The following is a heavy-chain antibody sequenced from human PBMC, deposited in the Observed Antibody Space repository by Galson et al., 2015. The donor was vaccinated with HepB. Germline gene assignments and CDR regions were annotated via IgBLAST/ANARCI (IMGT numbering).Heavy chain of an antibody. CDR1: GFTVSSNY. CDR3: ALSHDYVWGSSGARDY. V-gene: IGHV3-53*01. Sequence: SLRLSCAASGFTVSSNYMSWVRQAPGKGLEWVSVIYSGGSTYYADSVKGRFTISRDNSKNTLYLQMNSLRAEDTAVYYCALSHDYVWGSSGARDYWGQGTLVTVSS. J-gene: IGHJ4*02. D-gene: IGHD3-16*01. CDR2: IYSGGST.